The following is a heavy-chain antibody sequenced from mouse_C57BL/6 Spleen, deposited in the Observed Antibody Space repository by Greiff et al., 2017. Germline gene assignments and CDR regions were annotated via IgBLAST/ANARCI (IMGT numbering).Heavy chain of an antibody. J-gene: IGHJ1*03. CDR2: INHDGSST. V-gene: IGHV5-16*01. CDR3: AREGYDGSRGGYFDG. D-gene: IGHD1-1*01. Sequence: EVQRVESEGGLVQPGSSMKLSCTASGFTFSDYYMAWVRQVPEKGLEWVANINHDGSSTYYLDSLKSRFIISRAKAKNILYLQMSSLKSEDTATYYCAREGYDGSRGGYFDGWGTGTTVTVSS. CDR1: GFTFSDYY.